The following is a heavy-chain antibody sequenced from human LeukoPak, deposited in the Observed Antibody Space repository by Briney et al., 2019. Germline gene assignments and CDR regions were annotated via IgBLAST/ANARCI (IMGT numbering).Heavy chain of an antibody. CDR2: ISSSSSYI. CDR3: XXXXXXAARNFDY. CDR1: GFTFSSYS. D-gene: IGHD6-6*01. J-gene: IGHJ4*02. V-gene: IGHV3-21*01. Sequence: GGSLRLSCAASGFTFSSYSMNWVRQAPGKGLEWVSSISSSSSYIYYADSVKGRFTISRDNAKNSLYLQMNSLRAEDTAVYYCXXXXXXAARNFDYWGQGTLVTVSS.